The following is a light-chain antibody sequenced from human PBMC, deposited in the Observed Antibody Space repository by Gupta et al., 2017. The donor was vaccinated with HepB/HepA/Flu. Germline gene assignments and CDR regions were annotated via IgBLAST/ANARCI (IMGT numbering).Light chain of an antibody. J-gene: IGKJ1*01. CDR2: DAS. CDR1: QSIIYN. Sequence: EIVLTQSPATLSLSPGERATLSCRASQSIIYNVAWYQQKPGQAPRLLIYDASRRATGIPARFSGSGSGTDFTLIINSLEPEDFAVYYCQQRSDWPRTFGQGTKMEI. V-gene: IGKV3-11*01. CDR3: QQRSDWPRT.